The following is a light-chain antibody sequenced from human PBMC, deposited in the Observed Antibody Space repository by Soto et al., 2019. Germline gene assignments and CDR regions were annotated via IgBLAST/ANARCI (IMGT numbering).Light chain of an antibody. CDR1: ETVSTN. CDR3: QQYNSWPQT. J-gene: IGKJ1*01. CDR2: DVS. V-gene: IGKV3-15*01. Sequence: ETVLTQYPATLSVSPGERVTLSCRASETVSTNLAWYQQRPGQAPRLLIYDVSTGATGIPARFSGRRSGTEFTLTISSLQSEDFGVYYCQQYNSWPQTFGQGTKVDIK.